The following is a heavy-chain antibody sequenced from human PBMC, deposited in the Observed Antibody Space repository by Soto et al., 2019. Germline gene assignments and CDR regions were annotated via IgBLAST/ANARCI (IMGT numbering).Heavy chain of an antibody. Sequence: SSVNVSCKSSGCTFSSYSISWVRQAPGQGLEWMGGIIPIFGTANYAQKFQGRVTITADESTSTAYMELSSLRSEDTAVYYCARDLGLSDNYYYYGMDVWGQGTTVTVSS. CDR1: GCTFSSYS. CDR3: ARDLGLSDNYYYYGMDV. D-gene: IGHD3-16*01. V-gene: IGHV1-69*13. CDR2: IIPIFGTA. J-gene: IGHJ6*02.